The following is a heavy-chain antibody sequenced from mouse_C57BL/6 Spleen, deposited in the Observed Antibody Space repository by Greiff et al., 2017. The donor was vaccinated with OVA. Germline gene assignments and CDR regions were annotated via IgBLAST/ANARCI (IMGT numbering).Heavy chain of an antibody. Sequence: EVQLVESGGGLVKPGGSLKLSCAASGFTFSDYGMHWVRQAPEKGLEWVAYISSGSSTIYYADTVKGRFTISRDNAKNTLFLQMTSLRSEDTAMYYCAREGAYYSNYGGFYFDYWGQGTTLTVSS. CDR1: GFTFSDYG. J-gene: IGHJ2*01. D-gene: IGHD2-5*01. CDR2: ISSGSSTI. CDR3: AREGAYYSNYGGFYFDY. V-gene: IGHV5-17*01.